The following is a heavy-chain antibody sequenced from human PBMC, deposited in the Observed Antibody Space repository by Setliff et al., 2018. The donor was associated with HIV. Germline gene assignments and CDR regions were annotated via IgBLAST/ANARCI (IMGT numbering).Heavy chain of an antibody. D-gene: IGHD4-17*01. V-gene: IGHV4-30-4*08. CDR3: VRDDYGYNGKGFDY. Sequence: PSETLSLTCTVSGGSISSGDYFLSWIRQAPGKGLEWIGYIYHTGATYYKSSLESRLTISVDTSKNQFSLKLNSVTAADTAMYYCVRDDYGYNGKGFDYWGPGTLVTVSS. CDR2: IYHTGAT. J-gene: IGHJ4*02. CDR1: GGSISSGDYF.